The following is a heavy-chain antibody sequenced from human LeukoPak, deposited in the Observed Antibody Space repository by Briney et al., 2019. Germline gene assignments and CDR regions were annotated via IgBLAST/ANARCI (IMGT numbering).Heavy chain of an antibody. CDR2: IYYSGST. CDR3: ARERSYYYYMDV. D-gene: IGHD6-6*01. Sequence: SETLSLTCTVSGGSISSYYWSLIRQPPGKGLEWIGYIYYSGSTNYNPSLKSRVTISVDMSKNHFSLKLSAVTAADTAVYYCARERSYYYYMDVWGKGTTVTVSS. V-gene: IGHV4-59*01. J-gene: IGHJ6*03. CDR1: GGSISSYY.